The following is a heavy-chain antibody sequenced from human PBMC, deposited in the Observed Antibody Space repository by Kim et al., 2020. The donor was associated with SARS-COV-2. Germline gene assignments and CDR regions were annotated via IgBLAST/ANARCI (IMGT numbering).Heavy chain of an antibody. D-gene: IGHD6-19*01. J-gene: IGHJ4*02. CDR3: TTDRQWLGIDY. CDR2: IKSKTDGGTT. V-gene: IGHV3-15*01. CDR1: GFTFSNAW. Sequence: GGSLRLSCAASGFTFSNAWTSWVRQAPGKGLEWVGRIKSKTDGGTTDYAAPVKGRFTISRDDSKNTLYLQMNSLKTEDTAVYYCTTDRQWLGIDYWGQGTLVTVSS.